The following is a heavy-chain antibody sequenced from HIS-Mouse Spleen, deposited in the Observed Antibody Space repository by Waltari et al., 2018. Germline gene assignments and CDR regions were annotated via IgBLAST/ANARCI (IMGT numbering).Heavy chain of an antibody. D-gene: IGHD6-6*01. CDR3: ARLGGGIAARSFFDY. CDR2: LYPADSDT. J-gene: IGHJ4*02. V-gene: IGHV5-51*01. CDR1: GYSFTSYW. Sequence: EVQLVQSGAEVKKPGESLKISCKGSGYSFTSYWLGWVRQMPGNGLEWMGILYPADSDTRSSPSFQGQVTTSADKSISTAYLQWSSLKASDTAMYYCARLGGGIAARSFFDYWGQGTLVTVSS.